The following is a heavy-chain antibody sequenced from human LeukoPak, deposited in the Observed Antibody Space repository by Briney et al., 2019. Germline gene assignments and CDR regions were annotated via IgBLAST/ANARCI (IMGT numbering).Heavy chain of an antibody. D-gene: IGHD4-11*01. CDR3: ARDWGDNDYSKSDY. CDR2: ISSSSSYI. Sequence: GGSLRLSCAASGFTFSSYSMNWVRQAPGKGLEWVSSISSSSSYIYYADSVKGRFTISRDNAKNSLYLQMNSLRAEDTAVYYCARDWGDNDYSKSDYWGQGTLVTVSS. CDR1: GFTFSSYS. V-gene: IGHV3-21*01. J-gene: IGHJ4*02.